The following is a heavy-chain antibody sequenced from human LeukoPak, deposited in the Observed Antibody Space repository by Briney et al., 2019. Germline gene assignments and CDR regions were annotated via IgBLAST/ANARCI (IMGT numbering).Heavy chain of an antibody. J-gene: IGHJ5*02. CDR1: GGTFSSYA. D-gene: IGHD3-9*01. Sequence: SVKVSCKASGGTFSSYAISWVRQAPGQGLEWMGAIIPIFGTANYAQKFQGRVTITADKSTSTAYMELSSLRSEDTAVYYCARGLRYFDWLFLWGQGTLVTVSS. CDR2: IIPIFGTA. CDR3: ARGLRYFDWLFL. V-gene: IGHV1-69*06.